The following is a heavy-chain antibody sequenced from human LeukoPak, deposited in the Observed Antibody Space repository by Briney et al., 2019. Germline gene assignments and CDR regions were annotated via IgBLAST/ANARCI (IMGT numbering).Heavy chain of an antibody. CDR2: INAGNGNT. J-gene: IGHJ6*03. Sequence: GASVKVSCKASGYTFTSYAMHWVRQAPGQRLEWMGWINAGNGNTKYSQEFQGRVTMTRDTSISTAYMELSRLRSDDTAVYYCARGGRVWGSYRDMDVWGKGTTVTVSS. CDR1: GYTFTSYA. CDR3: ARGGRVWGSYRDMDV. D-gene: IGHD3-16*02. V-gene: IGHV1-3*01.